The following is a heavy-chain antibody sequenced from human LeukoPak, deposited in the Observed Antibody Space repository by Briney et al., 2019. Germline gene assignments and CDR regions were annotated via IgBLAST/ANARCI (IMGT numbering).Heavy chain of an antibody. D-gene: IGHD6-13*01. V-gene: IGHV4-30-2*01. J-gene: IGHJ4*02. Sequence: PSETLSLTCAVSGGSISSGGYSWSWIRQPPGKGLEWIGYIYHSGSTYYNPSLKSRVTISVGRSKNQFSLKLSSVTAADTAVYYCARLYSSSWYYFDYWGQGTLVTVSS. CDR3: ARLYSSSWYYFDY. CDR1: GGSISSGGYS. CDR2: IYHSGST.